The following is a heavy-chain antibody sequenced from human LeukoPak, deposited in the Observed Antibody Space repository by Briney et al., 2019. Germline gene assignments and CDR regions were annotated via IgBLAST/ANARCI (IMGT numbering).Heavy chain of an antibody. CDR2: IYPGDSDT. Sequence: GESLKISCKGSGNPFSTYWIGWVRQMPGKGLEWMGIIYPGDSDTRYSPSFQGQVTISADKSINTAYLQWSSLKSSDTAMYYCARRRGCSSSACPPDYWGQGTLVTVSS. J-gene: IGHJ4*02. CDR3: ARRRGCSSSACPPDY. V-gene: IGHV5-51*01. D-gene: IGHD2-2*01. CDR1: GNPFSTYW.